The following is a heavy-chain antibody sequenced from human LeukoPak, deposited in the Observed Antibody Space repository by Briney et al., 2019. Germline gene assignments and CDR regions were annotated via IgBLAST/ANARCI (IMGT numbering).Heavy chain of an antibody. D-gene: IGHD5-12*01. Sequence: GASVKVSCKASGYTFTGYYMHWVRQAPGQGLEWMGWINPNSGGTNYAQKFQGRVTMTRDTSISTAYMELSRLRSDDTAVYYCARPSSGYDFYYYYMDVWGKGTTVTISS. V-gene: IGHV1-2*02. CDR1: GYTFTGYY. CDR3: ARPSSGYDFYYYYMDV. J-gene: IGHJ6*03. CDR2: INPNSGGT.